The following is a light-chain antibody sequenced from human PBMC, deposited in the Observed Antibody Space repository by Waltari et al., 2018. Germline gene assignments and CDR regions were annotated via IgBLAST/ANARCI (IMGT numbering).Light chain of an antibody. CDR1: SSNIGSNF. V-gene: IGLV1-47*01. Sequence: QSVMTQPPSASATPGQRVIISCSGSSSNIGSNFAYWYQHFPGTAPKLLIYRNNQRPSGVPDRFSGSKSGTSASLAISGLRSEDEAGYYCAAWDDSLNGVVFGGGTKVTVL. J-gene: IGLJ3*02. CDR3: AAWDDSLNGVV. CDR2: RNN.